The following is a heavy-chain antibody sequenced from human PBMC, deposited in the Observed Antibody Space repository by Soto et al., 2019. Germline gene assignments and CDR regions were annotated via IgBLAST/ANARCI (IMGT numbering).Heavy chain of an antibody. CDR2: INSDGSRT. D-gene: IGHD1-26*01. J-gene: IGHJ6*02. CDR3: GKGRSYYYYYGVDV. V-gene: IGHV3-74*01. Sequence: GSLRLSCAASGFTFSSYWMHWVRQAPGKGLVWVSRINSDGSRTTYADSVKGRFTISRDNAKNMLHLQMNSLRAEDTAVYYCGKGRSYYYYYGVDVWGQGTTVTVSS. CDR1: GFTFSSYW.